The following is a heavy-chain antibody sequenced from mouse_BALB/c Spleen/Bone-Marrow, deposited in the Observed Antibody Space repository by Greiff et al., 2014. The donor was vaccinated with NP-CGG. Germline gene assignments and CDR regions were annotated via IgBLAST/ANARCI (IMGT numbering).Heavy chain of an antibody. CDR1: GYTFTSYY. Sequence: VQLQQSGAELVKPGASVKLSCKASGYTFTSYYMYWVKQRPGQGLEWIGEINPNNDGTNFNEKFKSKATLTVDKSSSTAYMQLSSLTSEDSAVYYGARAAYDPYAMDYWGQGTSVTVSS. CDR3: ARAAYDPYAMDY. D-gene: IGHD2-3*01. CDR2: INPNNDGT. V-gene: IGHV1S81*02. J-gene: IGHJ4*01.